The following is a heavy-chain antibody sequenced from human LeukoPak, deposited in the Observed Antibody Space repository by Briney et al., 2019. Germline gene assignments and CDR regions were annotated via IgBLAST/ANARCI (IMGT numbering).Heavy chain of an antibody. J-gene: IGHJ4*02. CDR3: TRGISGNYGNFDY. CDR2: INPDGSSA. Sequence: PGGSLRLSCEASGFTFSGDWMHWVRQAPGKGLVWVSRINPDGSSAYYADSVKGRFSISRDNAKNTPYPQMNSLRAEDTAVYYCTRGISGNYGNFDYWGQGTLVTVSS. V-gene: IGHV3-74*01. D-gene: IGHD1-26*01. CDR1: GFTFSGDW.